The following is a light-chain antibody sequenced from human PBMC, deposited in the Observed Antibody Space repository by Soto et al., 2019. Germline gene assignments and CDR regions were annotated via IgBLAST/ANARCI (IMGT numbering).Light chain of an antibody. CDR1: SSDVGGYNL. V-gene: IGLV2-23*01. Sequence: QSALTQPASVSASPGQSITISCTGRSSDVGGYNLVSWYQQHPGKAPQLMIFGATYRPSGVSNRFSASKSGNTASLTISGLQAEDEADYYCCSYAVSNTYVFGTGTKLTVL. CDR2: GAT. J-gene: IGLJ1*01. CDR3: CSYAVSNTYV.